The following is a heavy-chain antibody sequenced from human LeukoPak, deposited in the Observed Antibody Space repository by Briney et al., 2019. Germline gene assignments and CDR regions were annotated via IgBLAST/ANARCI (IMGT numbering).Heavy chain of an antibody. J-gene: IGHJ4*02. CDR1: GGSISSHY. V-gene: IGHV4-59*11. CDR3: ATIKRGSIFGYFDF. Sequence: SETLSLTCTVSGGSISSHYWSWIRQPPGKGLEWIAYLFDSVNTKDNPSLQSRLTLSADTSKDQFSLRLSSVTAADTAVYYCATIKRGSIFGYFDFWGQGIKVTISS. CDR2: LFDSVNT. D-gene: IGHD5-18*01.